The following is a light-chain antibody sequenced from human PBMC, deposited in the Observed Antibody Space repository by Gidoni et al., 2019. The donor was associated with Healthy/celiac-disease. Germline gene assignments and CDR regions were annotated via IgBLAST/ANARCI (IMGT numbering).Light chain of an antibody. V-gene: IGKV3-20*01. J-gene: IGKJ2*01. CDR3: QQYGSSPRT. CDR2: GAS. Sequence: EIVLTQSPGTPSLSPGERATLSCRASQSVSSSYLAWYQQKPGQAPRLLIYGASSRATGIPDRFSGSGSGTDFTLTISRLETEDFAVYYCQQYGSSPRTFGQGTKLEIK. CDR1: QSVSSSY.